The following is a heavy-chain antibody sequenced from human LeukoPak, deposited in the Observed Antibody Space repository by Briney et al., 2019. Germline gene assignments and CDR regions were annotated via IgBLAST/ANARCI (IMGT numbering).Heavy chain of an antibody. CDR1: GFTFSSYG. J-gene: IGHJ4*02. V-gene: IGHV3-33*01. D-gene: IGHD5-12*01. Sequence: PGRSLRLSCAASGFTFSSYGMHWVRQAPGKGLEWVAVIWYDGSNKYYADSVKGRFTISRDNSKNTLYLQMNSLRAEDTAVYYCARDVGGYDSDYWGQGTLVTVSS. CDR2: IWYDGSNK. CDR3: ARDVGGYDSDY.